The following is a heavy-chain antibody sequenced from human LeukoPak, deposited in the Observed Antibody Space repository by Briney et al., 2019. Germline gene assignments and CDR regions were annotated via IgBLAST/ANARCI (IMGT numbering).Heavy chain of an antibody. V-gene: IGHV4-38-2*01. CDR1: GYSISSGYY. CDR2: IYHSGST. Sequence: SETLSLTCAVSGYSISSGYYWGWIRQPPGKGLEWIGNIYHSGSTYYNPSLKSRVTISVDTSKNQFSLKLRSVTAADTAVYYCARVRPSTVMNLPFDPWGQGTLVTVSS. D-gene: IGHD4-17*01. CDR3: ARVRPSTVMNLPFDP. J-gene: IGHJ5*02.